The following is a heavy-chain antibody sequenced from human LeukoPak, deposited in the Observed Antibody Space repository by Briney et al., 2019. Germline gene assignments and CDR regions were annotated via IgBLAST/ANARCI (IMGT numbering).Heavy chain of an antibody. CDR3: ASALGYCSGGSCYSTPEFDY. Sequence: ASVKVSCKASGYTFTGYYMHWVRQAPGQGLEWMGWIYPDSGGTNYAQNFQGRVTMTRDTSTSTAYMELSSLRSEDTAVYYCASALGYCSGGSCYSTPEFDYWGQGTLVTVSS. CDR2: IYPDSGGT. D-gene: IGHD2-15*01. J-gene: IGHJ4*02. CDR1: GYTFTGYY. V-gene: IGHV1-2*02.